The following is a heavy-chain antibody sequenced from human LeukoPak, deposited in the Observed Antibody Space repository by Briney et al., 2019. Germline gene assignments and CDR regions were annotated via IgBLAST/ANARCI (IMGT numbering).Heavy chain of an antibody. D-gene: IGHD1-14*01. Sequence: PAGSLRLSCAVSGFTVTTNDMTWVPQAPGKGLEWVSVLYSDGNTKYADYVQRRFTISRDNSKDTLYLEMNSLSPDATAVYYCARGVEPLAANTLAYWGQGTLVT. J-gene: IGHJ4*02. CDR2: LYSDGNT. V-gene: IGHV3-53*01. CDR1: GFTVTTND. CDR3: ARGVEPLAANTLAY.